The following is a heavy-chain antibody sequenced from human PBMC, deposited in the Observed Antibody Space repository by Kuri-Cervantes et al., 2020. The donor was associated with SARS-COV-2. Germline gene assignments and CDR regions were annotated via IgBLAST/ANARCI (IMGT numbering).Heavy chain of an antibody. V-gene: IGHV3-15*01. Sequence: GESLKISCAASGFTFSNAWMSWVRQAPGKGLEWVGRIKSKTDGGTTDYAAPVKGRFTISGDDSKNTLYLQMNSLKTEDTAVYYCTTVRGGSGSYGAYYYYYYGMDVWGQGTTVTVSS. J-gene: IGHJ6*02. CDR1: GFTFSNAW. CDR2: IKSKTDGGTT. D-gene: IGHD3-10*01. CDR3: TTVRGGSGSYGAYYYYYYGMDV.